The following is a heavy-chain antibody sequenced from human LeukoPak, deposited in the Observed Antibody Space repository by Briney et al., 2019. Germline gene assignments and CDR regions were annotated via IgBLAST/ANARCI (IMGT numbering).Heavy chain of an antibody. CDR3: ARQTGSGLFSLP. CDR1: GDSLSSSNCY. CDR2: IYFSGGT. D-gene: IGHD3-10*01. V-gene: IGHV4-39*01. J-gene: IGHJ4*02. Sequence: PSETLSLTCTVSGDSLSSSNCYWGWLRQPPGKGLEWIGSIYFSGGTYYTASLKSRVTISVDTSKNQFSLKLSSVTAADTAVYYCARQTGSGLFSLPGGQGTLVTVSS.